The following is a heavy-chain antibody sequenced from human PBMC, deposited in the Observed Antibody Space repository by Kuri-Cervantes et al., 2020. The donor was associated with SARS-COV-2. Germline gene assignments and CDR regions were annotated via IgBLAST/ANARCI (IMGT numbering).Heavy chain of an antibody. J-gene: IGHJ4*02. CDR1: GFSFKNYA. Sequence: GGSLRLSCAASGFSFKNYAMYWVRQAPDKGLEWAAIISHDGSNVFYADSVKGRFTISRDNSNNTLLLQMNSLRAEDTAVYYCTRDDFWSGYWGYWGQGTLVTVSS. CDR2: ISHDGSNV. D-gene: IGHD3-3*01. V-gene: IGHV3-30-3*01. CDR3: TRDDFWSGYWGY.